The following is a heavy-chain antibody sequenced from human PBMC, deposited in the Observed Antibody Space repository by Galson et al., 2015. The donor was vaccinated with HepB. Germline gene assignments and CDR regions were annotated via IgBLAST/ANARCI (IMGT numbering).Heavy chain of an antibody. Sequence: SLRLSCAASGFTFSSYGMHWVRQAPGKRLEWVAVIWYDGSNKYYADSVKGRFTISSDNSKNTVYLQLISLRAEDTAVYYCASVEMATMNIDYWGQGTRVTVSS. CDR1: GFTFSSYG. D-gene: IGHD5-24*01. V-gene: IGHV3-33*01. CDR3: ASVEMATMNIDY. CDR2: IWYDGSNK. J-gene: IGHJ4*02.